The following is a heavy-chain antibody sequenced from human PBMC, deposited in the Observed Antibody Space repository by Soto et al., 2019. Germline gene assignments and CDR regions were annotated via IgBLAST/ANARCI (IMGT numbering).Heavy chain of an antibody. V-gene: IGHV4-31*02. CDR2: IYYRGST. CDR1: DDSITGGGYY. Sequence: QVQLQESGPGLVKASQTLSLTCSVSDDSITGGGYYWSWIRQHPAKGLGWIGSIYYRGSTYYNPSLRSRGTISLDPSQARLSLRLTSLTAADTATYYCARGGSGTYHVWGQGTLVTVSS. CDR3: ARGGSGTYHV. D-gene: IGHD3-10*01. J-gene: IGHJ4*02.